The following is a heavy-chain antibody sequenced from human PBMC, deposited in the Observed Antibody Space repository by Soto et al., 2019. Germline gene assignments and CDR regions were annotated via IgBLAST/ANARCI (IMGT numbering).Heavy chain of an antibody. D-gene: IGHD3-3*01. CDR3: ARVAADAYWSGYDDY. J-gene: IGHJ4*02. CDR1: GGSVSSGNYH. V-gene: IGHV4-61*01. Sequence: SETLSLTCTVSGGSVSSGNYHWSWIRQPPGKGLEWIGYISYTGSTNYSPSLKSRVTMLLATSKKQFSLKLSSVTAADTAVYYCARVAADAYWSGYDDYWGQGTLVTVSS. CDR2: ISYTGST.